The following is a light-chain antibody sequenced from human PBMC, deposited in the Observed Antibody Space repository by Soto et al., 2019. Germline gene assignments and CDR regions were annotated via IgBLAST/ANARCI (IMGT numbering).Light chain of an antibody. Sequence: DIQMTQSPSFLSASVGDRVTITCRASQAISSYFAWYQVKPGKAPQLLIYAASTLQSGVPSRFSGKGSGTEFTLTISSLLPEDFATYYCQQVSSYPYTFGQGTKLEIK. J-gene: IGKJ2*01. CDR2: AAS. V-gene: IGKV1-9*01. CDR1: QAISSY. CDR3: QQVSSYPYT.